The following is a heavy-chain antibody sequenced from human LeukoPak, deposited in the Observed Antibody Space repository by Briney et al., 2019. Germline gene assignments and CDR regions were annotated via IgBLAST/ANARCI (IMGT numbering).Heavy chain of an antibody. D-gene: IGHD3-10*01. V-gene: IGHV3-23*01. CDR1: GFTFTGYG. CDR3: AKGGAVRGVQSGRFDD. Sequence: PGGSLRLSCAASGFTFTGYGMGWVRQAPGKGLGWVSGITVRGGPTFYADSVQGRFTLSRDNSRSTLFLQMNSLTADDTAAYYCAKGGAVRGVQSGRFDDWGQGTLVTVSS. J-gene: IGHJ4*02. CDR2: ITVRGGPT.